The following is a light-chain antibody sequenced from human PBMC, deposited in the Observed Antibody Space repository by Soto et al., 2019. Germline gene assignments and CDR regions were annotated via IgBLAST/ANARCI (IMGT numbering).Light chain of an antibody. J-gene: IGKJ4*01. CDR1: QSVSTSY. CDR3: QQYGSVPLT. CDR2: GAS. V-gene: IGKV3-20*01. Sequence: EIVLTQSPGTLSLSPGERATLSCRASQSVSTSYLAWYKQKPGQAPRLLIYGASSRATGIPDRFSGSGSGADFTLTISRLEPEDFAVYYCQQYGSVPLTFGGGNKVSIK.